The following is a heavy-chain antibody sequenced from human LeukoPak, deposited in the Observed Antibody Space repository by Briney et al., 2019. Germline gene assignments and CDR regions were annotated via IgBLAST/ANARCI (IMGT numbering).Heavy chain of an antibody. J-gene: IGHJ4*02. CDR3: ATSPSPYYYDSSGYYYD. Sequence: ASVKVSCKVSGYTLTELSMHWVRQAPGKGLEWMGGFDPEDGETIYAQKFQGRVTMTEDTSTDTAYMELSSLRSEDAAVYYCATSPSPYYYDSSGYYYDWGQGTLVTVSS. CDR1: GYTLTELS. V-gene: IGHV1-24*01. D-gene: IGHD3-22*01. CDR2: FDPEDGET.